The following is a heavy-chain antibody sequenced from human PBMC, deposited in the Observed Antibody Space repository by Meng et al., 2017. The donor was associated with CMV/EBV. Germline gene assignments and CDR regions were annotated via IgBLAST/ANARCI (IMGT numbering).Heavy chain of an antibody. CDR3: ARDQARKGGYGSGSGYYYGMDV. Sequence: ASVKVSCKASGYTFTSYYMHWVRQAPGQGLEWMGIINPSGGSTSYAQKFQGRVTMTRDTSTSTVYMELSSLRSEDTAVYYCARDQARKGGYGSGSGYYYGMDVWGQGTTVTVSS. V-gene: IGHV1-46*01. D-gene: IGHD3-10*01. CDR2: INPSGGST. J-gene: IGHJ6*02. CDR1: GYTFTSYY.